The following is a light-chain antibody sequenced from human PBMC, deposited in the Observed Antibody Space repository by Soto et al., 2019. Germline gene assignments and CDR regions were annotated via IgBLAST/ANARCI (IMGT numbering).Light chain of an antibody. CDR3: QQYNNWPPVT. Sequence: EIVMTQSPATLSVSPGERATLSCRASQSVSSSYLAWYQQKPGQAPRLLIYGASSRATGIPDRFSGSGSGTEFTLTISSLQSEDFAVYFCQQYNNWPPVTFGPGTKVDI. J-gene: IGKJ3*01. CDR1: QSVSSSY. V-gene: IGKV3D-15*01. CDR2: GAS.